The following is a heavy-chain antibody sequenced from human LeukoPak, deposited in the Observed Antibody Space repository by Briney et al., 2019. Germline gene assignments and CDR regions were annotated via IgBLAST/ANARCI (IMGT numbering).Heavy chain of an antibody. V-gene: IGHV3-23*01. Sequence: PGGSLRLSCAASGISFSTYAMSWVRQALGKGLECVSSISASGGSTYYADSVKGRFTISRDYSKNTLYLQMNSLRAEDTAVYYCAKGGWLAYYFDYWGQGTLVTVSS. D-gene: IGHD2-15*01. J-gene: IGHJ4*02. CDR1: GISFSTYA. CDR2: ISASGGST. CDR3: AKGGWLAYYFDY.